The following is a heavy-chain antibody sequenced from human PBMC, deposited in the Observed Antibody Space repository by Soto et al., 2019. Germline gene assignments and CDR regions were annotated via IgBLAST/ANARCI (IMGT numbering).Heavy chain of an antibody. CDR1: GGSISSYY. D-gene: IGHD4-17*01. Sequence: SETLSLTCTVSGGSISSYYWSWIRQPPGKGLEWIGYIYYSGSTNYNPSLKSRVTISVDTSKNQFSLKLSSVTAADTAVYYCARDNDYGDFYYFDYWGQGTLVTVSS. V-gene: IGHV4-59*01. J-gene: IGHJ4*02. CDR3: ARDNDYGDFYYFDY. CDR2: IYYSGST.